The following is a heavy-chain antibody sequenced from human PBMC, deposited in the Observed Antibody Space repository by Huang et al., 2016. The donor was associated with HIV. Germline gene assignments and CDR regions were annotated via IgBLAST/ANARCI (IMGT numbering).Heavy chain of an antibody. J-gene: IGHJ3*02. V-gene: IGHV3-48*01. Sequence: EVQLMESGGGLVQPGGSLRLSCAASGFTFSTYNMNWVRQAPGKGLEWVSYLTSISGSIYYADSVKGRFTISRDNAKNSLYLQMNSLRAEDTAVYYCARFGSYYYGSGSYLDAFDIWGQGTMVTVSS. CDR3: ARFGSYYYGSGSYLDAFDI. CDR1: GFTFSTYN. CDR2: LTSISGSI. D-gene: IGHD3-10*01.